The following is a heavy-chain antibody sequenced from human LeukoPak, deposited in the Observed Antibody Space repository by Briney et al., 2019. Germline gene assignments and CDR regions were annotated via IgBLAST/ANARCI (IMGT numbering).Heavy chain of an antibody. Sequence: GGSLRLSCAASGFTFSRYWMSWVRQAPGKGLEWVANIKQDGSEKYYVDSVKGRFTISRDNAKNSLYLQMNSLRAEDTAVYYCARDDLDILTGNDYWGQGTLVTVSS. J-gene: IGHJ4*02. CDR3: ARDDLDILTGNDY. V-gene: IGHV3-7*01. CDR1: GFTFSRYW. CDR2: IKQDGSEK. D-gene: IGHD3-9*01.